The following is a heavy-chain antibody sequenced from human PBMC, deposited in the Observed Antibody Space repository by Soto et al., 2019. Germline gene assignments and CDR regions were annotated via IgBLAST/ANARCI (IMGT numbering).Heavy chain of an antibody. CDR3: EREAYSSSHSRWFDP. CDR2: IYYSGST. V-gene: IGHV4-59*01. D-gene: IGHD6-19*01. CDR1: GGSISSYY. Sequence: SETLSLTCTVSGGSISSYYWSWIRQPPGKGLEWIGYIYYSGSTNYNPSLKSRVTISVDTSKNQFSLKLSSVTAADTAVYYCEREAYSSSHSRWFDPWGQGTLVTVSS. J-gene: IGHJ5*02.